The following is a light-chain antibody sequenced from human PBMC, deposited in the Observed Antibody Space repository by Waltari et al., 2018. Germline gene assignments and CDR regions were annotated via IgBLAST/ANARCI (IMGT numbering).Light chain of an antibody. V-gene: IGKV4-1*01. Sequence: DIVMTQSPDSLAVSLGERATIHCKSSQRVLYSSNNDRNYLAWYQQKPGQPPKLLFYWASTRESGVPDRFRGSGSETDFTLTISSLQAEDVAVYFCQQYYSTPLTFGGGTKVEIK. J-gene: IGKJ4*01. CDR3: QQYYSTPLT. CDR1: QRVLYSSNNDRNY. CDR2: WAS.